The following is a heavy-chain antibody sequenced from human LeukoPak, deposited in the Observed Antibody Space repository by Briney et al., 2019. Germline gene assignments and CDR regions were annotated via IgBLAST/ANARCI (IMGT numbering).Heavy chain of an antibody. D-gene: IGHD3-10*01. J-gene: IGHJ6*03. Sequence: GASVKVSCKASGYTFTSYGISWVRQAPGQGLEWMGWISAYNGNTNYAQKLQGRVTMTTDTSTSTAYMELSSLRSEDTAVYYCARGAINSGSYIYYYYMDVWGKGTTVTVSS. CDR3: ARGAINSGSYIYYYYMDV. CDR1: GYTFTSYG. V-gene: IGHV1-18*01. CDR2: ISAYNGNT.